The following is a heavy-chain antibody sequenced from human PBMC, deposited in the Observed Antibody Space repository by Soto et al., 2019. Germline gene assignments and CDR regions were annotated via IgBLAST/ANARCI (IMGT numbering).Heavy chain of an antibody. J-gene: IGHJ4*02. CDR3: ARDLVVGADEYYFDY. CDR2: IYHSGST. Sequence: SETLSLTCAVSGGSISSINWWSWVRQPPGKGLEWIGEIYHSGSTNYNPSLKSRVTISVDKSKNQFSLKLSSVTAADTAVYYCARDLVVGADEYYFDYWGQGTLVTVSS. D-gene: IGHD1-26*01. CDR1: GGSISSINW. V-gene: IGHV4-4*02.